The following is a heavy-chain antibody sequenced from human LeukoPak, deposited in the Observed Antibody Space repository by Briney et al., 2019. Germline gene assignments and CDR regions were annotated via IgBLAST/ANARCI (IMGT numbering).Heavy chain of an antibody. CDR1: GGSFSGYY. CDR3: ARGSEIAAAGTGYYFDY. D-gene: IGHD6-13*01. Sequence: SETLSLTCAVYGGSFSGYYWGWIRQPPGKGLEWIGEINHSGSTNYNPSLKSRVTISVDTSKNQFSLKLSSVTAADTAVYYCARGSEIAAAGTGYYFDYWGQGTLVTVSS. V-gene: IGHV4-34*01. J-gene: IGHJ4*02. CDR2: INHSGST.